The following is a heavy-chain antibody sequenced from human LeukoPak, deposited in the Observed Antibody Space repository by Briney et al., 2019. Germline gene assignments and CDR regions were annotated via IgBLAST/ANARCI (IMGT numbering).Heavy chain of an antibody. Sequence: PGGSLRLSCAASGFTFSASAMHWVRQASAKGLEWVGRVRGKAYNYATAYAASVKGRFTISRDDSKNTAYLQMNSLQTEDTAVYYCTFGYSCAGSFDNWGQGTLVTVSS. CDR1: GFTFSASA. J-gene: IGHJ4*02. CDR3: TFGYSCAGSFDN. D-gene: IGHD1-26*01. CDR2: VRGKAYNYAT. V-gene: IGHV3-73*01.